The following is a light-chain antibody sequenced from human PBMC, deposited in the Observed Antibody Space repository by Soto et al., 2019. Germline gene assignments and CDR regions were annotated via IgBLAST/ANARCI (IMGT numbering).Light chain of an antibody. CDR1: QSVSSD. CDR3: QHRSNWPPT. CDR2: GAS. Sequence: EIVMTQSPATLSVSPWERATLSCRASQSVSSDLAWYQQKPGQAPRLLIYGASTRATGIPARFSGSGSGTEFTLTISSLEPEDFATYYCQHRSNWPPTFGQGTRLEIK. J-gene: IGKJ5*01. V-gene: IGKV3-15*01.